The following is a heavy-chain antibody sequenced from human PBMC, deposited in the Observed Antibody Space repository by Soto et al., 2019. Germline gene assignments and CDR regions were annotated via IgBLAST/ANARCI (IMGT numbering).Heavy chain of an antibody. J-gene: IGHJ5*02. CDR3: AREAGPDRWFDP. CDR1: GASISSYF. CDR2: ISTSGTT. V-gene: IGHV4-4*07. Sequence: SETLSLTCSVSGASISSYFWTWIRQPAGKGLDWIGRISTSGTTNCNPSLKSRVTMSVDTSKNHFSLNLSSVTAADTAVYYCAREAGPDRWFDPWGQGTLVTVSS. D-gene: IGHD6-19*01.